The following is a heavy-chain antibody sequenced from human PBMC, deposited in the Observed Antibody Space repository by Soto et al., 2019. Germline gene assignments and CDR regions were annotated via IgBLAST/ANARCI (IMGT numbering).Heavy chain of an antibody. CDR1: GGSISSSNYY. V-gene: IGHV4-39*07. Sequence: ETLSLTCTVSGGSISSSNYYWGWIRQTPGKGLQWIGQINHSGSSIYNPSLKNRVTISTMSNNKFSLELSSVTAADTAVYYCTRGLFSGSYYSGGWYYFDSWGQGTMVTVSS. CDR2: INHSGSS. D-gene: IGHD1-26*01. J-gene: IGHJ4*02. CDR3: TRGLFSGSYYSGGWYYFDS.